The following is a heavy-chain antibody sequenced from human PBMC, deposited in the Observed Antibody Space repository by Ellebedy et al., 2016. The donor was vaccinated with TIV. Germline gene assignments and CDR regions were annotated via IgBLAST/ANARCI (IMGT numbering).Heavy chain of an antibody. D-gene: IGHD3-10*01. CDR1: GYTFTSYY. V-gene: IGHV1-18*04. CDR3: ARLRGSNSMDV. J-gene: IGHJ6*02. CDR2: ISAYTGNT. Sequence: ASVKVSCXASGYTFTSYYMHWVRQAPGQGLEWMGWISAYTGNTNYAQKLQGRVTMTTDTSTSTAYMELRSLRSDDTAVYYCARLRGSNSMDVWGQGTTVTVSS.